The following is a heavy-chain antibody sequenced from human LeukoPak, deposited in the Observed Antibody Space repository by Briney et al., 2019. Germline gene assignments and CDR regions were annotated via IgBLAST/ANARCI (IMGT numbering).Heavy chain of an antibody. CDR3: AAGPTVTTFGY. CDR1: GGTFSSYA. Sequence: ASVNVSCKASGGTFSSYAISWVRQAPGQGLEWMGGIIPIFGTANYAQKFQGRVTITADESTSTAYMELSSLRSEDTAVYYCAAGPTVTTFGYWGQGTLVTVSS. CDR2: IIPIFGTA. V-gene: IGHV1-69*13. D-gene: IGHD4-17*01. J-gene: IGHJ4*02.